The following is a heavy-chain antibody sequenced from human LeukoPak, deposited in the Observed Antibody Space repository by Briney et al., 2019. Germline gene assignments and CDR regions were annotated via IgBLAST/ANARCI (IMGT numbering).Heavy chain of an antibody. D-gene: IGHD4-17*01. J-gene: IGHJ2*01. V-gene: IGHV1-18*01. Sequence: ASVKVSCKASGYTFTSYGISWVRQAPGQGLEWMGWISAYNGNTNYAQKLQGRVTMTTDTSTRTAYMELRSLRSDDTALYYCARGYTATGNWYFDLWGRGTLVSVSS. CDR2: ISAYNGNT. CDR1: GYTFTSYG. CDR3: ARGYTATGNWYFDL.